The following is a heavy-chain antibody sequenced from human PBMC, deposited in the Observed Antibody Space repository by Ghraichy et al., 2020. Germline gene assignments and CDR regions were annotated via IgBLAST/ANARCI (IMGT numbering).Heavy chain of an antibody. D-gene: IGHD6-13*01. Sequence: GGSLRLSCAASGFTFSSYWMSWVRQAPGKGLEWVANIKQDGSEKYYVDSVKGRFTISRDNAKNSLYLQMNSLRAEDTAVYYCARFYSSSWSRFFDYWGQGTLVTVSS. CDR3: ARFYSSSWSRFFDY. CDR2: IKQDGSEK. J-gene: IGHJ4*02. V-gene: IGHV3-7*01. CDR1: GFTFSSYW.